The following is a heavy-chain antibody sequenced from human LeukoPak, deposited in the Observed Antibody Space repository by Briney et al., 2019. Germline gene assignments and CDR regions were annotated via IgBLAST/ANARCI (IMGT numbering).Heavy chain of an antibody. V-gene: IGHV1-18*01. D-gene: IGHD2-2*01. CDR1: GYTFTSYG. J-gene: IGHJ4*02. CDR2: ISAYNGNT. Sequence: GASVKVSCKASGYTFTSYGISWVRQARGQGLEWMGWISAYNGNTNYAQKLQGRVTMTTDTSTSTACMELRSLRSDDTAVYYCARDYAPYCSSTSCPPDYWGQGTLVTVSS. CDR3: ARDYAPYCSSTSCPPDY.